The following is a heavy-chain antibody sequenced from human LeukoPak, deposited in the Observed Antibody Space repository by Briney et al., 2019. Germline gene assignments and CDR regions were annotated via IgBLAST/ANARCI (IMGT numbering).Heavy chain of an antibody. V-gene: IGHV4-59*01. J-gene: IGHJ5*02. CDR2: IYYSGST. D-gene: IGHD3-9*01. CDR3: ARTKSQSYYDILTGYEENWFDP. CDR1: GGSISNKY. Sequence: SETLSLTCTVSGGSISNKYWSWIRQPPGKGLEWIGYIYYSGSTNYNPSLKSRVTISVDTSKNQLSLKLSSVTAADTAVYYCARTKSQSYYDILTGYEENWFDPWGQGTLVTVSS.